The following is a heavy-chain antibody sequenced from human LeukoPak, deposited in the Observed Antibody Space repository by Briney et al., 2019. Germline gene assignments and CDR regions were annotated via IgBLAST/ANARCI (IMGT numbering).Heavy chain of an antibody. Sequence: SETLSLTCGVSGVSISDRGYYWSWIRQSPGKGLEWIGSIYSSGSTYYNPSLQSRVTISKDTSENQFSLQLNSVTAADMAVYFCARRSIYWYFDFWGRGTLVTVSS. D-gene: IGHD3-10*01. CDR1: GVSISDRGYY. CDR2: IYSSGST. V-gene: IGHV4-39*01. J-gene: IGHJ2*01. CDR3: ARRSIYWYFDF.